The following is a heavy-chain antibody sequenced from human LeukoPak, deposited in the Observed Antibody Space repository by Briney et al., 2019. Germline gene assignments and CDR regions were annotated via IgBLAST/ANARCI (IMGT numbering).Heavy chain of an antibody. CDR1: GGSISSYY. CDR2: IYYSGST. V-gene: IGHV4-59*01. J-gene: IGHJ3*02. Sequence: PSETPSLTCTVSGGSISSYYWSWIRQPPGKGLEWIGYIYYSGSTNYNPSLKSRVTISVDTSKNQFSLKLSSVTAADTAVYYCARDLLHRGYAFDIWGQGSMVTVSS. CDR3: ARDLLHRGYAFDI. D-gene: IGHD5-12*01.